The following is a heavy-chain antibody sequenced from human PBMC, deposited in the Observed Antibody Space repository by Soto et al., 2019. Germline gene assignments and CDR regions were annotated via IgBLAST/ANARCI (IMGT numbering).Heavy chain of an antibody. J-gene: IGHJ2*01. CDR2: ISHSGST. CDR3: ARGRRGCSSSWY. V-gene: IGHV4-34*01. CDR1: RGSLRGYY. Sequence: PSESLSLPWALYRGSLRGYYCSSIREPPGKGMEWIGEISHSGSTNYNPSLKSRVTISVDTSKNQCSRKPSSVTAAETSVYYCARGRRGCSSSWY. D-gene: IGHD6-13*01.